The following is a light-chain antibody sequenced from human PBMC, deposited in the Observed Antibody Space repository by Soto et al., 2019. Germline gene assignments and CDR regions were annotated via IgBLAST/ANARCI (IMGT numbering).Light chain of an antibody. CDR1: SSDIGGFNF. J-gene: IGLJ2*01. CDR3: ASYAGSDNVI. V-gene: IGLV2-8*01. Sequence: QSALTQPPSASGSPRQSVTISCTGTSSDIGGFNFVSWYQQHPGKAPKLMIYEVSKRPSGVPDRFSGSKSANTASLTVSGLQTEDEADYYCASYAGSDNVIFGGGTKVTVL. CDR2: EVS.